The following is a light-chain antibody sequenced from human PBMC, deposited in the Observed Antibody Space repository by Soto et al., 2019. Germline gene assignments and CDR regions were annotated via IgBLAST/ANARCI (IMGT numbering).Light chain of an antibody. CDR2: GSY. Sequence: EIVLTQSPGTLSLSPGERATLSCRASQSISSSSLAWYQQKPGQAPRLLIYGSYGRATGIPDRFTGSGSGTDFTLTISRLEPEDFVVYYCQRYGGSFAFGQGTKLEIK. V-gene: IGKV3-20*01. CDR3: QRYGGSFA. J-gene: IGKJ2*01. CDR1: QSISSSS.